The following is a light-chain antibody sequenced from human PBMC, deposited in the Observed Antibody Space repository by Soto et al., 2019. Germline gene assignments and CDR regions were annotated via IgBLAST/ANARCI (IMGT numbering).Light chain of an antibody. CDR2: GAS. Sequence: DIQMTQSPSTLSASVGDGFTITCRASESMSNCLAWYQQKPGKAPKLLISGASSLQSGVPSRFSGSASVTEFTLTISSLLPDDIATYYCQQCHRYLTFGQGTKVDIK. CDR1: ESMSNC. V-gene: IGKV1-5*01. J-gene: IGKJ1*01. CDR3: QQCHRYLT.